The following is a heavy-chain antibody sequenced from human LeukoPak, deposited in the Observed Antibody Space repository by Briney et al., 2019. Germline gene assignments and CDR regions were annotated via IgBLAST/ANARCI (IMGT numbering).Heavy chain of an antibody. D-gene: IGHD3-10*01. J-gene: IGHJ4*02. V-gene: IGHV1-46*01. CDR3: ARDYYGSGSLRFTDY. Sequence: ASVKVSCKASGYTFTGCYMHWVRQAPGQGLEWMGIINPSGGSTSYAQKFQGRVTMTRDTSTSTVYMELSSLRSEDTAVYYCARDYYGSGSLRFTDYWGQGTLVTVSS. CDR1: GYTFTGCY. CDR2: INPSGGST.